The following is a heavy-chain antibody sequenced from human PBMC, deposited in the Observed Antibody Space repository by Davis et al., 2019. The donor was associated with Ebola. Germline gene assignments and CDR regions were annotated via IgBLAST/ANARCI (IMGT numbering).Heavy chain of an antibody. Sequence: SLKISCAASGFTFDDYAMHWVRQAPGKGLEWVSGISWNSGSIGYADSVKGRFTISRDNAKNYLYLQMNSLRAEDTALYYCAKDIGGSYSGAFDIWGQGTMVTVSS. CDR2: ISWNSGSI. J-gene: IGHJ3*02. D-gene: IGHD1-26*01. CDR3: AKDIGGSYSGAFDI. CDR1: GFTFDDYA. V-gene: IGHV3-9*01.